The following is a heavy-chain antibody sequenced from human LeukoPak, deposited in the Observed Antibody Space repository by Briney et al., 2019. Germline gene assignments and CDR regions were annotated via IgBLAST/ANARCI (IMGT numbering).Heavy chain of an antibody. CDR3: ATRRGYSGYDFWFDP. CDR1: GFTFSDYY. D-gene: IGHD5-12*01. CDR2: ISSSGSTI. Sequence: GGSLRLSCAASGFTFSDYYMSWIRQAPGKGLGWVSYISSSGSTIYYADSVKGRFTISRDNAKNSLYLQMNSLRAEDTAVYYCATRRGYSGYDFWFDPWGQGTLVTVSS. J-gene: IGHJ5*02. V-gene: IGHV3-11*01.